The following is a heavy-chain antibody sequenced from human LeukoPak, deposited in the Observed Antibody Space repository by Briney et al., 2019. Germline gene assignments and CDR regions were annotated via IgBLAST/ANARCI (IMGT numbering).Heavy chain of an antibody. CDR2: INEAGSVT. D-gene: IGHD5-12*01. CDR1: GFTVSSNY. J-gene: IGHJ3*01. CDR3: ATDSGYNAFDV. V-gene: IGHV3-7*01. Sequence: QTGGSLRLSCAASGFTVSSNYMSWVRQAPGKGLEWLANINEAGSVTNYVHSVRGRFTISRDNAKNSLYLQMNSLRVEDTAVYYCATDSGYNAFDVWGQGTMVSVSS.